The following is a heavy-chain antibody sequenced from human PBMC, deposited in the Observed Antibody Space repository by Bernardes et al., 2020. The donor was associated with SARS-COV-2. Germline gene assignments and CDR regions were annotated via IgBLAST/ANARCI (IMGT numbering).Heavy chain of an antibody. D-gene: IGHD1-26*01. V-gene: IGHV1-2*02. J-gene: IGHJ4*02. Sequence: ASVKVSCKTSGYTFSDYYMSWVRQAPGQGLEWIAWINPNSGGTNYAQKFQGRVTLTRDTSVSTAYMELSRLRFDDTAMYYCARIGSGSYPPDFDYWGQGTLVTVSS. CDR2: INPNSGGT. CDR1: GYTFSDYY. CDR3: ARIGSGSYPPDFDY.